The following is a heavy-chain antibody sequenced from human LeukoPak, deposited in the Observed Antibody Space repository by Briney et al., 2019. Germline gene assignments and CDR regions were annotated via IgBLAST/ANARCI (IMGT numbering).Heavy chain of an antibody. J-gene: IGHJ4*02. CDR1: GYTFTGYY. V-gene: IGHV1-2*06. D-gene: IGHD5-24*01. CDR2: INPNSGGT. CDR3: ATENRHGYNYAGTY. Sequence: ASVKVSCKASGYTFTGYYMHWVRQAPGQGLEWMGRINPNSGGTNYAQKFQGRVTMTRDTSISTAYMELSRLRSDDTAVYYCATENRHGYNYAGTYWGQGTLVTVSS.